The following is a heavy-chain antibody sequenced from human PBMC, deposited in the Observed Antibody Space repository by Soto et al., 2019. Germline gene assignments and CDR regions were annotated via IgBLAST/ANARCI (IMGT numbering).Heavy chain of an antibody. J-gene: IGHJ4*02. Sequence: QVQLQESGPGLVKPSQTLSLTCTVSGGSISSGGYYWSWIRQYPAKGLEWIGYSYNSGGTYYNPSLKSRVTISVDTSKNQFFLTLRSVTAADTAVYYCARAQYFDYWGPGTLVTVSS. CDR1: GGSISSGGYY. V-gene: IGHV4-31*03. CDR2: SYNSGGT. CDR3: ARAQYFDY.